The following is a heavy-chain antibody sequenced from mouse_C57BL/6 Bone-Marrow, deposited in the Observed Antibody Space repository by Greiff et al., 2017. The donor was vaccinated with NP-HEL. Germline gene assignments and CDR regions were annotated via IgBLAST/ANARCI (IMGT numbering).Heavy chain of an antibody. CDR3: ATYYYGSSYGDFDY. Sequence: VQLQQSVAELVRPGASVKLSCTASGFNIRNTYMHWVKQRPEQGLEWIGRIDPANGNTKYAPKFQGKATITADTSSNTAYLQLSSLTSEDTAIYYCATYYYGSSYGDFDYWGQGTTLTVSS. CDR2: IDPANGNT. J-gene: IGHJ2*01. V-gene: IGHV14-3*01. D-gene: IGHD1-1*01. CDR1: GFNIRNTY.